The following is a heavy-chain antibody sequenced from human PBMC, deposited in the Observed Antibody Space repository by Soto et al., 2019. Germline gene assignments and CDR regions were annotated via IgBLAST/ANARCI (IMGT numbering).Heavy chain of an antibody. CDR1: GFTFSSYA. CDR2: ISGSGGST. D-gene: IGHD3-10*01. J-gene: IGHJ4*02. Sequence: PGGSLRLSCAASGFTFSSYAMSWVLQAPGKGLEWVSAISGSGGSTYYADSVKGRFTISRDNPKNTLYLQMNSLRDEDTAVYYCAKDLTMVRHWGQGTLVTSPQ. V-gene: IGHV3-23*01. CDR3: AKDLTMVRH.